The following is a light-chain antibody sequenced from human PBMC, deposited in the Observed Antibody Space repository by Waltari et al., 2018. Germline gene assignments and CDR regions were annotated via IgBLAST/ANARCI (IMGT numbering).Light chain of an antibody. Sequence: DIVMTQSPLSLPVTPGEPASIPCRSSPSLLHSNGYNYLDWYLQKPGQSPQLLIYLGSNRASGVPDRFSGSGSGTEFTLKISRVEAEDVGVYYCMQALHLYTFGQGTKLEIK. CDR3: MQALHLYT. V-gene: IGKV2-28*01. J-gene: IGKJ2*01. CDR2: LGS. CDR1: PSLLHSNGYNY.